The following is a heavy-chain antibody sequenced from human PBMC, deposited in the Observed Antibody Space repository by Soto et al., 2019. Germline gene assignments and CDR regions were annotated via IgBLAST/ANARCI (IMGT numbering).Heavy chain of an antibody. D-gene: IGHD3-22*01. J-gene: IGHJ3*02. CDR3: ATPYYDAAFDI. CDR1: GGTFSNYA. CDR2: IIPIFDTS. Sequence: QVQLVQSGAEVKKPGSSVKVSCKASGGTFSNYAITWVRQAPGQGLEWMGGIIPIFDTSNYAQKFQGRVTITADESTSTAYMELSSLRSEDTAVYSCATPYYDAAFDIWGQGTMVTVSS. V-gene: IGHV1-69*12.